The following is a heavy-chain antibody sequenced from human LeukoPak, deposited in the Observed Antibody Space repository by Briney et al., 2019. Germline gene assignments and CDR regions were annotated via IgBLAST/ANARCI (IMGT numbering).Heavy chain of an antibody. CDR3: ARATILYDSSGSLGY. Sequence: GASVKVSCKASGYTFTSYAMNWVRQAPGQGLEWMGRINPNSGGTNYAQKFQGRVTMTRDTSISTAYMELSRLRSDDTAVYYCARATILYDSSGSLGYWGQGTLVTVSS. D-gene: IGHD3-22*01. J-gene: IGHJ4*02. V-gene: IGHV1-2*06. CDR1: GYTFTSYA. CDR2: INPNSGGT.